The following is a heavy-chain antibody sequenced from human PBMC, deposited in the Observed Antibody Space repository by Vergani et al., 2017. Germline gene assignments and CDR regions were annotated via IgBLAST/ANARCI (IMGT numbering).Heavy chain of an antibody. CDR1: GFTFSSYG. J-gene: IGHJ6*02. CDR2: ISYDGSNK. D-gene: IGHD5-18*01. CDR3: AKESRYSYGRGGYYYYGMDV. Sequence: QVQLVESGGGVVQPGRSLRLSCAASGFTFSSYGMHWVRQAPGKGLEWVAVISYDGSNKYYADSVKGLFTISRDNSKNTLYLQMNSLRAEDTAVYYCAKESRYSYGRGGYYYYGMDVWGQGTTVTVSS. V-gene: IGHV3-30*18.